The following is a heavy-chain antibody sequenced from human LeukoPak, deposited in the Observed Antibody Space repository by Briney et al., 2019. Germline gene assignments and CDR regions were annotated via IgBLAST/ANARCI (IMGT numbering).Heavy chain of an antibody. D-gene: IGHD2-15*01. CDR2: IYSGGST. J-gene: IGHJ4*02. CDR3: AKDRAYCSGGSCQEYYFDY. CDR1: GFTVSSNY. V-gene: IGHV3-66*01. Sequence: PGGSLRLSCAASGFTVSSNYMSWVRQAPGKGLEWVSVIYSGGSTYYADSVKGRFTISRDNSKNTLYLQMNSLRAEDTAVYYCAKDRAYCSGGSCQEYYFDYWGQGTLVTVSS.